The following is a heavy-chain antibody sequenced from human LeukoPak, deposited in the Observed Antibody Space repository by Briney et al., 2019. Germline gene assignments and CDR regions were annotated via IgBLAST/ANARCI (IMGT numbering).Heavy chain of an antibody. V-gene: IGHV3-21*01. J-gene: IGHJ4*02. CDR3: ARDGYCSGGSCHFLDY. CDR2: ISSSSSYI. D-gene: IGHD2-15*01. Sequence: GGSLRLSCAASGFTFSSYSMNWVRQAPGKGLEWVSSISSSSSYIYYADSVKGRFTISRDNAKNPLYLQMNSLRAEDTAVYYCARDGYCSGGSCHFLDYWGQGTLVTVSS. CDR1: GFTFSSYS.